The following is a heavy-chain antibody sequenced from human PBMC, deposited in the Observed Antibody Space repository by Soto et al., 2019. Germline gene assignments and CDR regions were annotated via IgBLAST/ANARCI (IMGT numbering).Heavy chain of an antibody. CDR1: GGYINNYY. V-gene: IGHV4-59*08. CDR2: IYYSGST. J-gene: IGHJ3*02. CDR3: ARRSYGAAFDI. Sequence: PSETLSLTCTVSGGYINNYYWSWIRQPPGEGLEWIGYIYYSGSTNYNPSLKSRVTISVDTSKNQFSLKLSSVTAADTAVYYCARRSYGAAFDIWGQGTMVTVSS. D-gene: IGHD4-17*01.